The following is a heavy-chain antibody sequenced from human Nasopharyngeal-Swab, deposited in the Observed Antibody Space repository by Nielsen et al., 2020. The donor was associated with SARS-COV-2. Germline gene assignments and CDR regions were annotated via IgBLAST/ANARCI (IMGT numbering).Heavy chain of an antibody. J-gene: IGHJ3*02. Sequence: SETLSLTCTVSGGSISSSSYYWGWIRQPPGKGLEWIGSIYYSGSTYYNPSLKSRVTISVDTSKNQFSLKLCSVTAADTAVYYCARYGERITIFGVVIKEAFDIWGQGTMVTVSS. V-gene: IGHV4-39*01. CDR1: GGSISSSSYY. CDR3: ARYGERITIFGVVIKEAFDI. D-gene: IGHD3-3*01. CDR2: IYYSGST.